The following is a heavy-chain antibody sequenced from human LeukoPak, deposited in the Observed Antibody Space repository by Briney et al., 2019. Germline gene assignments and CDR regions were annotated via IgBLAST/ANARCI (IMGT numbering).Heavy chain of an antibody. V-gene: IGHV1-69*05. CDR3: ARDTIFYYMDV. D-gene: IGHD3-3*01. CDR2: IIPIFGTA. J-gene: IGHJ6*03. CDR1: GGTFSSYA. Sequence: ASVKVSCKASGGTFSSYAISWVRQAPGQGLEWMGGIIPIFGTANYAQKLQGRVTMTTDTSTSTAYMELRSLRSDDTAVYYCARDTIFYYMDVWGKGTTVTVSS.